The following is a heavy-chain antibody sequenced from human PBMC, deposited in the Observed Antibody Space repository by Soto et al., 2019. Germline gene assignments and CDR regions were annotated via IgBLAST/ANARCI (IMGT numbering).Heavy chain of an antibody. J-gene: IGHJ6*02. CDR2: NYYSGIT. Sequence: QVQLQESGPGLVKPSQTLSLTCTVSGGSISSGGYYWTWIRQHPGKGLEWIGYNYYSGITYYNPSLRSRVTISLDTSKNQIFLKLSSVTASDTAVYYCARGSSIAGLYYGMDVWGQGTTVTVSS. V-gene: IGHV4-31*03. CDR3: ARGSSIAGLYYGMDV. CDR1: GGSISSGGYY. D-gene: IGHD6-6*01.